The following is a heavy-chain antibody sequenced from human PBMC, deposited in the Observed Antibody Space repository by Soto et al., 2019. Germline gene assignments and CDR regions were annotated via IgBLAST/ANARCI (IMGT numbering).Heavy chain of an antibody. V-gene: IGHV1-18*04. Sequence: ASVKVSCKASGYFFTSYGISWVRQAPGQGLEWMGWISPYNGNTKYAQNFHGRVTMTTDTSTYTAYMELRSLRSDDPAVYYCARDFGSDLSAPGAVFGYWRQRTLVTVSS. D-gene: IGHD3-3*01. J-gene: IGHJ4*02. CDR2: ISPYNGNT. CDR1: GYFFTSYG. CDR3: ARDFGSDLSAPGAVFGY.